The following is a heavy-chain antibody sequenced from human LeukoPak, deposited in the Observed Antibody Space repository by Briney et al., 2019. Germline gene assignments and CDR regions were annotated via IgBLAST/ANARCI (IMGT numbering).Heavy chain of an antibody. CDR2: ISYDGSNK. D-gene: IGHD3-22*01. Sequence: GGSLRLSCAASGFTFSSYAMHWVRQAPGKGLEWVAVISYDGSNKYYADSVKGRFTISRDNSKNTLYLQMNSLRAEDTAVYYCARGPRYYYDSSGYYDYWGQGTLVTVSS. CDR3: ARGPRYYYDSSGYYDY. J-gene: IGHJ4*02. CDR1: GFTFSSYA. V-gene: IGHV3-30-3*01.